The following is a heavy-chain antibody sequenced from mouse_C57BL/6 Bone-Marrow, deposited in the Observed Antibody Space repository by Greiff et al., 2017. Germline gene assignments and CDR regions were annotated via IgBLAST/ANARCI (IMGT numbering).Heavy chain of an antibody. CDR3: SIRGGYAMDY. CDR1: GYTFTGYW. CDR2: ILPGSGST. J-gene: IGHJ4*01. Sequence: QVPLKQSGAELMKPGASVKLSCKATGYTFTGYWIEWVKQRPGHGLEWIGEILPGSGSTNYNEKFKGKATFTADTSSNTAYMQLSRLTTEDSAIYDCSIRGGYAMDYWGQGTSVTVSS. V-gene: IGHV1-9*01.